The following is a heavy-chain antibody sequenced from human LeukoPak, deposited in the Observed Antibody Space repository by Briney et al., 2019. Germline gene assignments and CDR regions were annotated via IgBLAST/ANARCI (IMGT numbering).Heavy chain of an antibody. V-gene: IGHV4-39*01. CDR2: IYYSGST. Sequence: ASETLSLTCTVSGGSISSSSYYWGWIRQPPGKGLEWIGSIYYSGSTYYNPSLKSRVTISVDTSKNQFSLKLSSVTAADTAVYYCARLFPRCFDYWGQGTLVTVSS. D-gene: IGHD4-17*01. CDR3: ARLFPRCFDY. CDR1: GGSISSSSYY. J-gene: IGHJ4*02.